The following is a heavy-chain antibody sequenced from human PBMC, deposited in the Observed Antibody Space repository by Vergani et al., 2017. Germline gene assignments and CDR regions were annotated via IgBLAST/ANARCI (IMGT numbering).Heavy chain of an antibody. V-gene: IGHV3-9*01. J-gene: IGHJ2*01. Sequence: EVQLVESGGGLVQPGRSLRLSCAASGFTFDDYAMHWVRQAPGRGLEWVSGINWNSDSIAYADSVKGRFTISRDNAKNSLYLQMNSLRAEDTALYYCVKDIAASGNYWYFDLWGRAPWSLSPQ. CDR3: VKDIAASGNYWYFDL. D-gene: IGHD6-13*01. CDR2: INWNSDSI. CDR1: GFTFDDYA.